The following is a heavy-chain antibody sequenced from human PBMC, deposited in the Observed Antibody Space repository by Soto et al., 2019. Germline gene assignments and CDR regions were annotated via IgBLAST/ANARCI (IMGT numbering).Heavy chain of an antibody. CDR3: ARVGYCSSTPCWPIGYFEY. V-gene: IGHV4-59*01. CDR2: IFSSGST. D-gene: IGHD2-2*01. J-gene: IGHJ4*02. CDR1: GDSISSFY. Sequence: SETLSLTCAVSGDSISSFYWTWIRQPPGKGLEWVGYIFSSGSTNYNPSLKSRVTISVDTSENQFSLKLTSVTAADTAVYYCARVGYCSSTPCWPIGYFEYWGQGTLVTVSS.